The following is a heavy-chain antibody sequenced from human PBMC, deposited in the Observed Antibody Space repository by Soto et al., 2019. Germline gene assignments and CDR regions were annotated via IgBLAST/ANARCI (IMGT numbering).Heavy chain of an antibody. D-gene: IGHD1-26*01. CDR1: GFTCIDFS. V-gene: IGHV3-48*01. Sequence: GGSLRLSCVAAGFTCIDFSMNWVRQAPGKGLEWVSYIVGSGDTTYYADSVRGRFTVSRDNAKNSLYLQSNNLRAEDTAVYYCARDLHYAFDIWGQGTMVTVSS. CDR3: ARDLHYAFDI. CDR2: IVGSGDTT. J-gene: IGHJ3*02.